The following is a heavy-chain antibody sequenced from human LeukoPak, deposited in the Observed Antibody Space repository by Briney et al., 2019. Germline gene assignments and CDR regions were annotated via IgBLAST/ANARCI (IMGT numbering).Heavy chain of an antibody. V-gene: IGHV3-30*18. CDR3: AKDTGTGYSSSWYGEYYFDY. Sequence: PGGSLRLSCAASGFTFSSYGMHWVRQAPGKGLEWVAVISYDGSNKYYADSVEGRFTISRDNSKNTLYLQMNSLRAEDTAVYYCAKDTGTGYSSSWYGEYYFDYWGQGTLVTVSS. D-gene: IGHD6-13*01. CDR1: GFTFSSYG. CDR2: ISYDGSNK. J-gene: IGHJ4*02.